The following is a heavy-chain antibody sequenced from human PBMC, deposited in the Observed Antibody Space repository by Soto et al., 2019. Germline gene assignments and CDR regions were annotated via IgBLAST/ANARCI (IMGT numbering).Heavy chain of an antibody. CDR3: ASRPYYYYALDV. Sequence: SETLSLTCTVSGGSVSSAGPYWNWIRQPPGKGLEWIGYHHYSGNTNYNPSLKSRVTMSVDTSKNQFSLKLSSVTAADTAVYYCASRPYYYYALDVWGRGTTVTV. CDR1: GGSVSSAGPY. V-gene: IGHV4-61*08. CDR2: HHYSGNT. J-gene: IGHJ6*02.